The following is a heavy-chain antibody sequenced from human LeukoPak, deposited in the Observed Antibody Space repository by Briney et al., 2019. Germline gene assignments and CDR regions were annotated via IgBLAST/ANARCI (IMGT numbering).Heavy chain of an antibody. CDR3: AKEAFQIGDAFDI. CDR2: ISGSGGST. V-gene: IGHV3-23*01. Sequence: GGSLRLSCAASGFTVSSNYMSWVRQAPGRGLEWVSAISGSGGSTYYADSVKGRFTISRDNSKNTLYLQMNSLRAEDTAVYYCAKEAFQIGDAFDIWGQGTMVTVSS. J-gene: IGHJ3*02. CDR1: GFTVSSNY. D-gene: IGHD2-21*01.